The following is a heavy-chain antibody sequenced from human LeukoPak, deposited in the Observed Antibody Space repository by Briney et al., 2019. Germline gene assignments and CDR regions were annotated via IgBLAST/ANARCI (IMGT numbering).Heavy chain of an antibody. Sequence: GGSLRLSCAASGFTFSSYSMTWVRQAPGKGLEWVSSISSSSSYIYYADSVKGRFTISRDNAKNSLYLQMNSLRAEDTAVYYCATTTTVGSFDYWGQGTLVTVSS. CDR1: GFTFSSYS. CDR3: ATTTTVGSFDY. V-gene: IGHV3-21*01. CDR2: ISSSSSYI. D-gene: IGHD4-17*01. J-gene: IGHJ4*02.